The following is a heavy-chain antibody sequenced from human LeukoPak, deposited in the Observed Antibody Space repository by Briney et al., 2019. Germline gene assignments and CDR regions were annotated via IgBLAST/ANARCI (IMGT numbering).Heavy chain of an antibody. CDR3: AREGLEVGATTDAFDT. D-gene: IGHD1-26*01. CDR1: GGSISSYY. Sequence: PSETLSLTCTVSGGSISSYYWSWIRQPPGKGLEWIGYIYYSGSTNYNPSLKSRVTISADTSKNQFSLKLSSVTAADTAVYYCAREGLEVGATTDAFDTWGQGTMVTVSS. J-gene: IGHJ3*02. CDR2: IYYSGST. V-gene: IGHV4-59*01.